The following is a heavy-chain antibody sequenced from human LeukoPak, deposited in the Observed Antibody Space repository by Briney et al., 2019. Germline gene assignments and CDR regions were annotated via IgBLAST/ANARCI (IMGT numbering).Heavy chain of an antibody. CDR2: INYSGTT. CDR1: GGSIGSSTYY. CDR3: ARHIGARLYYYYYYYMHV. V-gene: IGHV4-39*01. Sequence: SETLSLTCTVSGGSIGSSTYYWGWIRQPPGKGLEGIGSINYSGTTYYNPSLKSRVTISVDTSKNQFSLKLSSVTAADTAVYYCARHIGARLYYYYYYYMHVWGKGTTVTVSS. D-gene: IGHD1-26*01. J-gene: IGHJ6*03.